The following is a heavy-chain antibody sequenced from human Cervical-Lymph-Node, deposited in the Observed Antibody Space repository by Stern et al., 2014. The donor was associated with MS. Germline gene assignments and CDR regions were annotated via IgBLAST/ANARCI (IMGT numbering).Heavy chain of an antibody. J-gene: IGHJ5*02. CDR2: MNPNIGNT. Sequence: QDQLVQSGAEVKKPGASVKVSCKASGYTFINYDINWVRQAPGRGIEWIGWMNPNIGNTGYAQEFQGRVTMTTNTSISTVYMELSSLTSDDTAVYYCARGLVVSSSLWFDPWGQGTLVTVSS. V-gene: IGHV1-8*01. CDR1: GYTFINYD. D-gene: IGHD6-6*01. CDR3: ARGLVVSSSLWFDP.